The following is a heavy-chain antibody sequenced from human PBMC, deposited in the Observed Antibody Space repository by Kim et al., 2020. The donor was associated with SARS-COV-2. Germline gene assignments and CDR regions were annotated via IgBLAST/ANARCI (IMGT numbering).Heavy chain of an antibody. D-gene: IGHD3-22*01. CDR3: ARGQGLITMIVVVVGAFDY. CDR1: GGSISSGGYY. J-gene: IGHJ4*02. CDR2: IYYSGST. Sequence: SETLSLTCTVSGGSISSGGYYWSWIRQHPGKGLEWIGYIYYSGSTYYNLSLKSRVTISVDTSKNQFSLKLSSVTAADTAVDYCARGQGLITMIVVVVGAFDYWGQGTLVTVSS. V-gene: IGHV4-31*03.